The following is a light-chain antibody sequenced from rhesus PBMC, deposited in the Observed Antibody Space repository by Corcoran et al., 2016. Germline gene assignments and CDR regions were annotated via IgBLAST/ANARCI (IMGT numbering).Light chain of an antibody. CDR1: QGITND. CDR3: QHGYGTP. V-gene: IGKV1-74*01. J-gene: IGKJ4*01. Sequence: DIQMTQSPSSLSASVGDRVTITCRASQGITNDLAWYQQKPWETPKLLIYKASTLQSGVPSRFSGSGSGTEYTFTISSLQPEGVATYYCQHGYGTPFGGGTKVEIK. CDR2: KAS.